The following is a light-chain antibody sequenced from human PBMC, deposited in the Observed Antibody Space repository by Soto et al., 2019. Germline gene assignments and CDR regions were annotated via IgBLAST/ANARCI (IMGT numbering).Light chain of an antibody. CDR1: QSVSSK. CDR2: DTS. J-gene: IGKJ4*01. V-gene: IGKV3-15*01. Sequence: EIVMTQSPATLSVSPGERATLSCRASQSVSSKLGWYQHKPGQAPRLLIYDTSTRAAGTPARFTGSGSGTDFTLTISSLQSEDFAVYYCQQYNNWPLTFGGGTKV. CDR3: QQYNNWPLT.